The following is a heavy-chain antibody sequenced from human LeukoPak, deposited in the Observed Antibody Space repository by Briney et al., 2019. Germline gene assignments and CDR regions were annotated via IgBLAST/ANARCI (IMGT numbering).Heavy chain of an antibody. CDR2: MYYSGSA. Sequence: KPSETLSLTCTVSGGSISSSSYCWGWIRQPPGKGLEWIASMYYSGSAHSNPPLKSRVTTSVDTSKNLFSLTLTFVTAADTAVYYCAGAKPRGYNFSPDYWGQGTLVTVSS. CDR1: GGSISSSSYC. V-gene: IGHV4-39*07. J-gene: IGHJ4*02. D-gene: IGHD1-1*01. CDR3: AGAKPRGYNFSPDY.